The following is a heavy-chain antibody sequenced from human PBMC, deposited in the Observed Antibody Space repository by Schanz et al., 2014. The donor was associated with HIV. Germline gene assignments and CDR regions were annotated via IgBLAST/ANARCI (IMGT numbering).Heavy chain of an antibody. D-gene: IGHD3-22*01. CDR2: ISYDGSRK. J-gene: IGHJ4*02. Sequence: VQLLESGGGVVQPGRSLTLSCATTGFPLRDYGMHWVRQAPGKGLEWVAVISYDGSRKHFADSVKGRFTISRDNSKNTLYLQMTTLGTEDTAVYYCAKPEYDSSGNSQSHFDYWGRGSLVIVSS. V-gene: IGHV3-30*18. CDR1: GFPLRDYG. CDR3: AKPEYDSSGNSQSHFDY.